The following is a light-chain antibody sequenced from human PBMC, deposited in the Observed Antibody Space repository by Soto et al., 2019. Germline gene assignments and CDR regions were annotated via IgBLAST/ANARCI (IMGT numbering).Light chain of an antibody. CDR1: QSLRTW. Sequence: DIQMTQSPSTLSASIGDRVTITCRASQSLRTWLAWFQQKPGEAPKGLIYKVSYLESGVPPRFTASGSETEFTLTINGLQPDDFATYYCLQYNTYPWTFGQGIKVEIK. CDR3: LQYNTYPWT. CDR2: KVS. J-gene: IGKJ1*01. V-gene: IGKV1-5*03.